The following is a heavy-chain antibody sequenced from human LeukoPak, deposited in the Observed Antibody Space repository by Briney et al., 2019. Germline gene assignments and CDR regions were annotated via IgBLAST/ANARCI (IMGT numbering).Heavy chain of an antibody. J-gene: IGHJ3*02. Sequence: SETLSLTCTVSGGSISSDYWSWIRQPPGKGLEWIGYIYYTGSTSYNPSLKSRVTISVDTSKNQFSLKLSSVTAADTAVYYCACLAYQPLYPSNAFDIWGQGTMVTVSS. V-gene: IGHV4-59*01. CDR3: ACLAYQPLYPSNAFDI. D-gene: IGHD2-2*02. CDR2: IYYTGST. CDR1: GGSISSDY.